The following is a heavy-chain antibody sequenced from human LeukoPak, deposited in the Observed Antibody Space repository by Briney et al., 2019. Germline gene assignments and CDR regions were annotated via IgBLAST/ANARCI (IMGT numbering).Heavy chain of an antibody. CDR3: ARTGYCSGGSCYNWFDP. Sequence: SETLSLTCSVSGGSISSGGYSWSWIRQHPGKGLEWIGYIYYSGITYYNPSLKSRVTISVDTSKNQFSLKLSSVTAADTAVYFCARTGYCSGGSCYNWFDPWGQGTLVTVSS. J-gene: IGHJ5*02. CDR2: IYYSGIT. D-gene: IGHD2-15*01. V-gene: IGHV4-31*03. CDR1: GGSISSGGYS.